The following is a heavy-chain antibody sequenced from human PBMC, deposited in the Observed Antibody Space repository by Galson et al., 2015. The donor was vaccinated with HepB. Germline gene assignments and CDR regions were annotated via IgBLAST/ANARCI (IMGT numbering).Heavy chain of an antibody. Sequence: SETLSLTCTVSGGSISSYYWSWIRQPPGKGLEWIGCIYYSGSTNYNPSLKSRVTISVDTSKNQFSLKLSSVTAADTAVYYCARASWGVPNRWGQGTLVTVSS. V-gene: IGHV4-59*01. CDR3: ARASWGVPNR. CDR2: IYYSGST. D-gene: IGHD3-16*01. CDR1: GGSISSYY. J-gene: IGHJ5*02.